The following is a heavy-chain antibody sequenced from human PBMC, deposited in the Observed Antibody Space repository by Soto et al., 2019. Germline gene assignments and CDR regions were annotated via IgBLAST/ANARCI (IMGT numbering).Heavy chain of an antibody. CDR1: GFTFSSYW. D-gene: IGHD2-15*01. J-gene: IGHJ6*02. Sequence: EVQLVESGGGLVQPGGSLRLSCAASGFTFSSYWMHWVRQAPGKGLVWVSRINSDGSSTSYADSVKGRFTISRDNAKNTLYLQMNSLRAEDTAVYYCARDFRVVVAATKERSHYYYGMDVWGQGTTVTVSS. CDR2: INSDGSST. CDR3: ARDFRVVVAATKERSHYYYGMDV. V-gene: IGHV3-74*01.